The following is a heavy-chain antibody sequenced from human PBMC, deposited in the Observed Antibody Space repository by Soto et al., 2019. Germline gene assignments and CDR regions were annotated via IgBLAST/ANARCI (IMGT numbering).Heavy chain of an antibody. CDR1: GFTFDDYA. V-gene: IGHV3-9*01. Sequence: PVGSLRLSCAASGFTFDDYALHWVRQVPGEGLEWVSGISWNSNNIGYADSVKGRFTISRDNAKNSLFLKLNSLRAEDTALYYCAKSPGGYYYGMDVWGQGTTVIVSS. CDR2: ISWNSNNI. D-gene: IGHD1-1*01. J-gene: IGHJ6*02. CDR3: AKSPGGYYYGMDV.